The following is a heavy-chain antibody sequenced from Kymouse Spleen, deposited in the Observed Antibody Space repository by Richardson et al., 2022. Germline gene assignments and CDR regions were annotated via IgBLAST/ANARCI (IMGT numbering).Heavy chain of an antibody. V-gene: IGHV4-34*01. CDR1: GGSFSGYY. CDR2: INHSGST. CDR3: ARVRITGTAYYGMDV. D-gene: IGHD1-7*01. Sequence: QVQLQQWGAGLLKPSETLSLTCAVYGGSFSGYYWSWIRQPPGKGLEWIGEINHSGSTNYNPSLKSRVTISVDTSKNQFSLKLSSVTAADTAVYYCARVRITGTAYYGMDVWGQGTTVTVSS. J-gene: IGHJ6*02.